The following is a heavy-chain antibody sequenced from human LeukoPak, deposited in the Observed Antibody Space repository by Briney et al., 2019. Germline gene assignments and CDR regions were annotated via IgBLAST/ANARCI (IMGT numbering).Heavy chain of an antibody. Sequence: GGSLRLSCAASGFTFSSYAMSWVRQAPGKGLEWVSAISGSGGSTYYADSVKGRFTISRDNSKNTLYLEMNSLRAEDTAVYYCAKDSDCSGGRCYSPYFDYWGQGTLVTVSS. CDR1: GFTFSSYA. J-gene: IGHJ4*02. V-gene: IGHV3-23*01. CDR3: AKDSDCSGGRCYSPYFDY. CDR2: ISGSGGST. D-gene: IGHD2-15*01.